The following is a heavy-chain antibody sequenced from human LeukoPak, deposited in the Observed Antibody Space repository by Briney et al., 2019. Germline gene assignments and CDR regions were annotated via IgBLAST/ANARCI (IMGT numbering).Heavy chain of an antibody. CDR3: ARSISGWYTG. CDR1: GGSISSYY. J-gene: IGHJ4*02. Sequence: SETLSLTCTVSGGSISSYYWSWIRQPPGKGLGWIGYIYYSGSTNYNPSLKSRVTISVDTSKNQFSLKLSSVTAADTAVYYCARSISGWYTGWGQGTLVTVSS. D-gene: IGHD6-19*01. CDR2: IYYSGST. V-gene: IGHV4-59*01.